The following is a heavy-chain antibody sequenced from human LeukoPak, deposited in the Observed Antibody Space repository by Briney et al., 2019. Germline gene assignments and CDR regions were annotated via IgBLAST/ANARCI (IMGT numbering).Heavy chain of an antibody. CDR2: ISSSSYI. CDR1: GFTFSSYS. Sequence: PGGSLRLSCAASGFTFSSYSMNWVRQAPGKGLEWVSSISSSSYIYYADSVKGRFTISRDNSKNTLYLQMNSLRAEDTAVYYCAKGPRGTAMVGYYYYMDVWGKGTTVTISS. CDR3: AKGPRGTAMVGYYYYMDV. J-gene: IGHJ6*03. V-gene: IGHV3-21*04. D-gene: IGHD5-18*01.